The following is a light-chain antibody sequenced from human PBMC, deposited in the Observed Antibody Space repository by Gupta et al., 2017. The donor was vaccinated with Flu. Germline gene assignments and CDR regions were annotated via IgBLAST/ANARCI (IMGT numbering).Light chain of an antibody. CDR3: QQYGSSPRT. Sequence: EIMLTQSPGTLSLSPGERATLSCRASQSVSRNFLAWFQQKPCQAPTLLIYGASSRATDIPDGFSGSGSGTEFTLTISRVEPEDFAVYYCQQYGSSPRTFGQGTKVEIK. J-gene: IGKJ1*01. CDR2: GAS. CDR1: QSVSRNF. V-gene: IGKV3-20*01.